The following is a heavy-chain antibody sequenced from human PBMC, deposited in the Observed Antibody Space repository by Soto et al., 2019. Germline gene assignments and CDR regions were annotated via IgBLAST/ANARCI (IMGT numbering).Heavy chain of an antibody. CDR3: ARDYGHSGY. V-gene: IGHV3-23*04. J-gene: IGHJ4*02. D-gene: IGHD3-10*01. CDR1: GFTFTKYA. Sequence: EVQVVDSGGDLVQPGGSLRVSFAASGFTFTKYAMSWVRQAQGKGLEWVSSVSGSGGDTYYADSVKGRFTISRDNSNNMVYLQMNSLRAEDTAIYYCARDYGHSGYLGQGTLVTVSS. CDR2: VSGSGGDT.